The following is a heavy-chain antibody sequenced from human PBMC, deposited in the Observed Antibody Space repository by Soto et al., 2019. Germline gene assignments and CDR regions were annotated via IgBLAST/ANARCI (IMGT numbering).Heavy chain of an antibody. CDR2: IRSKTHGGTT. V-gene: IGHV3-15*07. CDR1: DFTFSNAW. Sequence: EVQLVESGGGLVKPGGSLRLSCAASDFTFSNAWMNWVRQAPGKGLEWVGRIRSKTHGGTTDYAAPVKGRFTISRDDSKTTLYLQMNSLTTEDTAVYYCTTGAIWGHGTMLTVSS. CDR3: TTGAI. J-gene: IGHJ3*02.